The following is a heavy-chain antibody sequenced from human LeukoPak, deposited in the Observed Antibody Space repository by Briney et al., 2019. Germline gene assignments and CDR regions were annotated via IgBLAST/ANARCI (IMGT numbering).Heavy chain of an antibody. D-gene: IGHD2-21*01. J-gene: IGHJ3*02. CDR1: GFTFSNYG. CDR2: INTDGSSA. CDR3: ARGDYAFDI. V-gene: IGHV3-74*01. Sequence: GGSLRLSCAASGFTFSNYGMHWVRQAPGKGLVWVSRINTDGSSASYADSVKGRFTISRDTAKNTLYLQMNSLRAEDTAVYYCARGDYAFDIWGQGTMVTVSS.